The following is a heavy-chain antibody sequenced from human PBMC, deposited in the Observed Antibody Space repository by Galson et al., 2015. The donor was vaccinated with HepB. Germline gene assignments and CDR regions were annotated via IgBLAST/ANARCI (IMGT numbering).Heavy chain of an antibody. D-gene: IGHD1-26*01. CDR2: TCYRSKWYN. V-gene: IGHV6-1*01. Sequence: ISGDSVSSNSAAWNWIRRSPSRGLEWLGRTCYRSKWYNDYAESVKSRMTIKPDTSKNEFSLQLNSVTPEDTAVYYCARDPSGSYWGRWFDLWGQGIPVTVSS. CDR1: GDSVSSNSAA. CDR3: ARDPSGSYWGRWFDL. J-gene: IGHJ5*02.